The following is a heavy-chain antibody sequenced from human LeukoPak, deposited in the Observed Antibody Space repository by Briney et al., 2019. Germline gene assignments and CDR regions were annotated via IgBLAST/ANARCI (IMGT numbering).Heavy chain of an antibody. CDR3: ARQRSIAVAGTWGY. D-gene: IGHD6-19*01. CDR1: GGSISSSSYY. V-gene: IGHV4-39*01. J-gene: IGHJ4*02. CDR2: IYYSGST. Sequence: SETLSLTCTVSGGSISSSSYYWGWIRQPPGKGLEWIGSIYYSGSTYYNPSLKSRVTISVDTSKNQFSLKLSSVTATDTAVYYCARQRSIAVAGTWGYWGQGTLVTVSS.